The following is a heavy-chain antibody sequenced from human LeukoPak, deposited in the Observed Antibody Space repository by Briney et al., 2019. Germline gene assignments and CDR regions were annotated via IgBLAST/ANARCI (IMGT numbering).Heavy chain of an antibody. CDR1: GFTFSNYN. CDR2: ISSSSSTI. D-gene: IGHD5/OR15-5a*01. CDR3: AKANIVSTIGWYFDL. V-gene: IGHV3-48*01. Sequence: PGGSLRLSCAATGFTFSNYNMSWVRQAPGKGLEWVSYISSSSSTIYYADSVKGRFTISRDNAKNSLYLQMNTLRAEDTAVYYCAKANIVSTIGWYFDLWGHGTLVTVSS. J-gene: IGHJ2*01.